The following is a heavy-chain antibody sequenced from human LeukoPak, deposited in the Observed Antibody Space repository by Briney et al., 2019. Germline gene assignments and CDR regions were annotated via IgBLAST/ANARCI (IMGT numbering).Heavy chain of an antibody. CDR2: IFYSGST. CDR3: ARAYHSSWYLNWFDP. V-gene: IGHV4-59*08. D-gene: IGHD6-13*01. J-gene: IGHJ5*02. Sequence: PSETLSLTCTVSGGSITNYYWNWIRQPPGKGLEWIGNIFYSGSTRYTPSLKSRVTISVDTSKNQFSLKLSSVTAADTAVYYCARAYHSSWYLNWFDPWGQGTLVTVSS. CDR1: GGSITNYY.